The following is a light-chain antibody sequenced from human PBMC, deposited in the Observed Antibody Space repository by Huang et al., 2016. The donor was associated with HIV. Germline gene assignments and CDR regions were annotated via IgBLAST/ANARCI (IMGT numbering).Light chain of an antibody. Sequence: EIVLTQSPATLSLSPGEMATLSCRASQSFSNYLDWFQQKPGQAPRLLIYDASNRATDSSARFSGSGSGTDFTLTIKSLEPEDSAIYYCQQRSNWPPTYTFGRGTKLEIK. CDR1: QSFSNY. J-gene: IGKJ2*01. CDR2: DAS. V-gene: IGKV3-11*01. CDR3: QQRSNWPPTYT.